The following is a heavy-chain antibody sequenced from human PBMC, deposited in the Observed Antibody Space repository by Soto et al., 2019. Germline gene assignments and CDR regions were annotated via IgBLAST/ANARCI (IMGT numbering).Heavy chain of an antibody. Sequence: QVQLVQSGAEVKKPGSSVKVSCTASGGTFSSYAISWVRQAPGQGLEWMGGIIPIFGTANYAQKFQGRVTITADESTSTAYMELSSLRSEDTAVYYCARDGRGYSYGFGYYYYGMDVWGQGTTVTVSS. CDR2: IIPIFGTA. CDR3: ARDGRGYSYGFGYYYYGMDV. J-gene: IGHJ6*02. CDR1: GGTFSSYA. V-gene: IGHV1-69*01. D-gene: IGHD5-18*01.